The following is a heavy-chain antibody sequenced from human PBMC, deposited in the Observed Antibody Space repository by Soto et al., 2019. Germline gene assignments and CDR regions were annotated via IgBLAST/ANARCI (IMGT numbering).Heavy chain of an antibody. CDR2: IYHSGST. CDR3: ATSGATVGLYYYYGMDV. V-gene: IGHV4-4*02. Sequence: KASETLSLTCAVSGGSISSSNWWSWVRQPPGKGLEWIGEIYHSGSTNYNPSLKSRVTISVDKSKNQFSLKLSSVTAADTAVYYCATSGATVGLYYYYGMDVWGQGTTVTVSS. J-gene: IGHJ6*02. D-gene: IGHD4-17*01. CDR1: GGSISSSNW.